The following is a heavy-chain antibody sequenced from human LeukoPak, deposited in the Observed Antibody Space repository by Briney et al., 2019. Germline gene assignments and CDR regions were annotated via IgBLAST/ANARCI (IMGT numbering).Heavy chain of an antibody. CDR2: MYSGDRT. CDR1: GFTVSSNY. V-gene: IGHV3-66*01. D-gene: IGHD4-17*01. Sequence: PGGSLRLSCAASGFTVSSNYMSWVRQAPGKGLEWVSLMYSGDRTYYADSVKGRFTISRDNSKNTLYLQMNNLRVEDSAVYYCARDKRGSDGDDAYYYYGMDVWGQGTTVTVSS. CDR3: ARDKRGSDGDDAYYYYGMDV. J-gene: IGHJ6*02.